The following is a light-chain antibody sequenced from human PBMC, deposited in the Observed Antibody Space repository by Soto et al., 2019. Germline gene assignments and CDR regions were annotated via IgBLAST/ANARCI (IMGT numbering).Light chain of an antibody. CDR1: NSDVGAYNY. CDR2: DVN. CDR3: NSYTTGSPLV. Sequence: QSALTQPVSVSGSPGQSVTVSCSGTNSDVGAYNYVSWFQHHPGKAPKLIIYDVNNRPSGVSNRFSGSKSGTTASLTISGLQADDEGDYYCNSYTTGSPLVFGGGTKLTVL. J-gene: IGLJ3*02. V-gene: IGLV2-14*03.